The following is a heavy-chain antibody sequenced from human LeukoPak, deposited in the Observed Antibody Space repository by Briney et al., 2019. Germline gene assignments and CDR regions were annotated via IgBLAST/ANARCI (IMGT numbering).Heavy chain of an antibody. CDR3: AKGGLKGYDFWSGYPPFDY. CDR2: ISSSSSYI. D-gene: IGHD3-3*01. CDR1: GFTFSSYS. V-gene: IGHV3-21*04. J-gene: IGHJ4*02. Sequence: GGSLRLSCAASGFTFSSYSMNWVRQAPGKGLEWVSSISSSSSYIYYADSVKGRFTISRDNSKNTLYLQMNSLRAEDTAVYYCAKGGLKGYDFWSGYPPFDYWGQGTLVTVSS.